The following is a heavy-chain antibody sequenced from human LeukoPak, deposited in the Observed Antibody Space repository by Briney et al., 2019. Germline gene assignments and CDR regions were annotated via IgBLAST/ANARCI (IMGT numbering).Heavy chain of an antibody. CDR1: GGSISSSSYY. V-gene: IGHV4-39*01. Sequence: SETLSLTCTVSGGSISSSSYYWGWIRQPPGKGLEWIGSMYYSGSTYYKPSLKSRVTISVDTSRNQFSLKLSSVTAADTAVYYCARLGTYYDILTGFYYYYYMDVWGKGTTVTVSS. J-gene: IGHJ6*03. CDR3: ARLGTYYDILTGFYYYYYMDV. D-gene: IGHD3-9*01. CDR2: MYYSGST.